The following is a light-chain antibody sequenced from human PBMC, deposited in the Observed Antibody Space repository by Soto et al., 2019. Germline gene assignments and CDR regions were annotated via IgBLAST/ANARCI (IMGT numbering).Light chain of an antibody. CDR2: DAS. J-gene: IGKJ4*01. V-gene: IGKV1-33*01. CDR1: HDIKKY. Sequence: DIQMTQSPSSLSASVGDRVTITCQASHDIKKYLNWYQQKAHKVPKLLIHDASTLATGVPSRFTGSGSGTDFTLTINRLQPEDVATDYCQHFDDLPLTFGGGTKVDI. CDR3: QHFDDLPLT.